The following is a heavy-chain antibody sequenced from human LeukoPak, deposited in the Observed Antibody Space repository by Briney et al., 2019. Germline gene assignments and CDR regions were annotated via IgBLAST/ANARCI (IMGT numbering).Heavy chain of an antibody. Sequence: GGSLRLSCAASGFTFSSYAMHWVRQAPGKGLEWVAFIRYDGSNKYYADSVKGRFTISRDNSKNTLYLQMNSLRAEDTAVYYCAKDYEPLVGVHRWGDWFDPWGQGTLVTASS. J-gene: IGHJ5*02. CDR1: GFTFSSYA. V-gene: IGHV3-30*02. CDR3: AKDYEPLVGVHRWGDWFDP. CDR2: IRYDGSNK. D-gene: IGHD1-26*01.